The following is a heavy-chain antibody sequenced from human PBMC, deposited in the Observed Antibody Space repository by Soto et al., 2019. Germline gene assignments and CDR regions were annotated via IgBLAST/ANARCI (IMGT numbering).Heavy chain of an antibody. CDR2: IIPILGIA. CDR1: GGTFSSYT. J-gene: IGHJ5*02. Sequence: QVQLVQSGAEVKKPGSSVKVSCKASGGTFSSYTISWVRQAPGQGLEWMGRIIPILGIANYAQRFQGRVTITADKSTSTAYMELSSLRSEDTAVYYCARGDYGDYSWFDPWGQGTLVTVSS. D-gene: IGHD4-17*01. CDR3: ARGDYGDYSWFDP. V-gene: IGHV1-69*02.